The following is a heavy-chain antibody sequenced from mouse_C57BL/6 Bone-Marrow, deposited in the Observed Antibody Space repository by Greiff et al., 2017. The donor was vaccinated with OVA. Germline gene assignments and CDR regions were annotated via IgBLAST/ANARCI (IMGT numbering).Heavy chain of an antibody. J-gene: IGHJ3*01. V-gene: IGHV1-52*01. CDR2: IDPSDIET. CDR3: ARSFAY. CDR1: GYTFTSYW. Sequence: VQLQQPGAELVRPGSSVKLSCKASGYTFTSYWMHWVKQRPIQGLEWIGNIDPSDIETHYNQKFKDKATLTVDKSSSTAYMQLSSLTSEDSAVYYCARSFAYWGQGTLVTVSA.